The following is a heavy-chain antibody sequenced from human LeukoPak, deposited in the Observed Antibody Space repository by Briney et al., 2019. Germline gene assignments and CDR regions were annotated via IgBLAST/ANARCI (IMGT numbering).Heavy chain of an antibody. CDR3: AKEGGMSYYYYYGMHV. Sequence: GGSLRLSCAASRFTFSSYAMSWVRQAPGKGLEWVSAISGSGDNTYYADSVEGRFTISRDNSKNTLALQMNSLRAEDTAVYYCAKEGGMSYYYYYGMHVWGQGTTVTVSS. D-gene: IGHD6-13*01. V-gene: IGHV3-23*01. CDR2: ISGSGDNT. J-gene: IGHJ6*02. CDR1: RFTFSSYA.